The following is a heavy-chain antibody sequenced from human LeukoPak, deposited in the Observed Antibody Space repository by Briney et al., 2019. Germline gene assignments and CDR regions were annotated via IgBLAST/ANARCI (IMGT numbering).Heavy chain of an antibody. D-gene: IGHD3-22*01. J-gene: IGHJ4*02. CDR2: ISYNSGFI. CDR1: GFKFDDYA. Sequence: GGYLRLSCAASGFKFDDYAMHWVRQAPGKGLEWLSIISYNSGFIDYADSVKGRFTITRDNARNSLYLQLNSLRAEDTAFYFCAKVRGTFTSGFYFDHWGQGTLVTVSA. V-gene: IGHV3-9*01. CDR3: AKVRGTFTSGFYFDH.